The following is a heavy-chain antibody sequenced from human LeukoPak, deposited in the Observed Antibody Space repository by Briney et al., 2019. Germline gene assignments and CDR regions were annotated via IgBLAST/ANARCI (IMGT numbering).Heavy chain of an antibody. V-gene: IGHV4-34*01. J-gene: IGHJ4*02. Sequence: SETLSLTCAVYGGSFSGYYWSWIRQPPGKGLEWIGEINHSGSTNYNPSLKSRVTISVDTSENRFSLKLSSVTAADTAVYYCARLGYCSGGSCFWSQGTLVTVSS. CDR3: ARLGYCSGGSCF. CDR2: INHSGST. D-gene: IGHD2-15*01. CDR1: GGSFSGYY.